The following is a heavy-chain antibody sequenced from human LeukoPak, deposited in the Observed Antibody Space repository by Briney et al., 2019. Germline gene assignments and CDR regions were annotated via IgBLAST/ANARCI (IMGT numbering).Heavy chain of an antibody. J-gene: IGHJ4*02. V-gene: IGHV4-59*08. CDR3: ARQTGSGLFILP. CDR1: GGSIINYY. D-gene: IGHD3/OR15-3a*01. CDR2: IYYSGNT. Sequence: SETLSLTCTVSGGSIINYYWSWIRQPPGKGPEWIGYIYYSGNTYYNASLKSQVSISIDTSKNQFSLKLTSVTAADTAVYYCARQTGSGLFILPGGQGTLVTVSS.